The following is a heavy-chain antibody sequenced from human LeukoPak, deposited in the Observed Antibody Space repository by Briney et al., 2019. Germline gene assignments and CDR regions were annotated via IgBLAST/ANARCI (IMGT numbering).Heavy chain of an antibody. Sequence: GGSLRLSCAASGFTFSSYRMSWVRQAPGKGLEWVANIKQDGSEKYYVDSVKGRFTISRDNAKNSLYLQMNSLRAEDTAVYYCASIKAAAGTSDPWGQGTLVTVSS. J-gene: IGHJ5*02. V-gene: IGHV3-7*01. D-gene: IGHD6-13*01. CDR3: ASIKAAAGTSDP. CDR2: IKQDGSEK. CDR1: GFTFSSYR.